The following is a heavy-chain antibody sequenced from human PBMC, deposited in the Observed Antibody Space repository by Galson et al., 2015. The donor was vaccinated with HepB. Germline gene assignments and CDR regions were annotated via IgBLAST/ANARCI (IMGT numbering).Heavy chain of an antibody. CDR1: GFTFMRHG. CDR3: ARDAYQTGYIDSYYSDY. D-gene: IGHD5-24*01. J-gene: IGHJ4*02. V-gene: IGHV3-30*04. CDR2: ISFDGGDK. Sequence: SLRLSCAVSGFTFMRHGMHWVRKAPGKGLEWVSLISFDGGDKFYADSVKGRFTISRDNSRNTLYLQMNDLRREDSALYYCARDAYQTGYIDSYYSDYWGQGTPVVVSS.